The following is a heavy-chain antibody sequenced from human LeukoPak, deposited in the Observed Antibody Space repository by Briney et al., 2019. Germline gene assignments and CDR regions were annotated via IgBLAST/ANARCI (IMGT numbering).Heavy chain of an antibody. Sequence: PSETLSLTCTVSGDSIGSYYWSWIRQPPGKGLEWIGYIYYSGSTNHNPSLRSRVTISVDTSKNQFSLKLSSVTAADTAVYYCARDYAFDIWGQGTMVTVSS. CDR1: GDSIGSYY. J-gene: IGHJ3*02. CDR3: ARDYAFDI. CDR2: IYYSGST. V-gene: IGHV4-59*01.